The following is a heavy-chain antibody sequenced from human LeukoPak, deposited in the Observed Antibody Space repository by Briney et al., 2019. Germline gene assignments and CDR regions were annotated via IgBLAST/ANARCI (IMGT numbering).Heavy chain of an antibody. CDR3: ARDPSPMIVVVIYFDY. V-gene: IGHV3-30*04. CDR2: ISYDGSNK. Sequence: PGGSLRLSCAASGFTFSSYAMHWVRQAPGKGLEWVAVISYDGSNKYYADSVKGRFTISRDNSKNTLYLQMNSLRAEDTAVYYCARDPSPMIVVVIYFDYWGQGTLVTVSS. CDR1: GFTFSSYA. J-gene: IGHJ4*02. D-gene: IGHD3-22*01.